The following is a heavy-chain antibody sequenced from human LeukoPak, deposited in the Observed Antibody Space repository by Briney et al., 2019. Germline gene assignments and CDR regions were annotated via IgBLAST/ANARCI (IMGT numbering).Heavy chain of an antibody. CDR1: GDSVSSGGYY. D-gene: IGHD2-21*02. CDR2: ISNSGTT. Sequence: SETLSLTCAVSGDSVSSGGYYWTWIRQHPGKGLEWIGYISNSGTTSYSPSLKSRVSISVDTSNNQFSLRLSSVTAADTAVYYCARYVVVTSSPDAFDIWGQGTMVTVSS. V-gene: IGHV4-31*11. CDR3: ARYVVVTSSPDAFDI. J-gene: IGHJ3*02.